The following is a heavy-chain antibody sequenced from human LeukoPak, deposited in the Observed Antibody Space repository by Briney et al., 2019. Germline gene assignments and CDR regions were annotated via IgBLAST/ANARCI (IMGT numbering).Heavy chain of an antibody. V-gene: IGHV3-53*01. D-gene: IGHD3-22*01. CDR3: ARHSDSPNYPDTDSFDL. CDR2: IYATGNT. Sequence: PGGSLRLSCAASGFSISNYYMFWARQAPGKGLEWVSVIYATGNTYYANSVKGRFTISRDNSENTLYLQMNSLRVEDTAVYYCARHSDSPNYPDTDSFDLWGQGTTVTVSS. CDR1: GFSISNYY. J-gene: IGHJ3*01.